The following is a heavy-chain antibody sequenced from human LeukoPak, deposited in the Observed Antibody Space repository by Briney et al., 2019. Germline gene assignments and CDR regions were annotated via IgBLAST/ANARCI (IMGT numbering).Heavy chain of an antibody. J-gene: IGHJ4*02. Sequence: GGSLRLSCAAPGFTFSTYSMSWVRQAPGKGLDWVASINQDGSAEYYVDSVRGRFTISRDNAKNSLYLQVNSLRVDDTAVYYCVRLFGGVTTFDYWGQGTLVTVSS. V-gene: IGHV3-7*01. D-gene: IGHD4-17*01. CDR1: GFTFSTYS. CDR2: INQDGSAE. CDR3: VRLFGGVTTFDY.